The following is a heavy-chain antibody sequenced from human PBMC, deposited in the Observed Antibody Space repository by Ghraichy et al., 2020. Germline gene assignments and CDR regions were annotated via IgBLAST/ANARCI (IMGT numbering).Heavy chain of an antibody. CDR3: ARDKRYCSGGSCYLRGYFDY. J-gene: IGHJ4*02. V-gene: IGHV3-11*06. Sequence: GGSLRLSCAASGFTFSDYYMSWIRQAPGKGLEWVSYISSSSSYTNYADSVKGRFTISRDNAKNSLYLQMNSLRAEDTAVYYCARDKRYCSGGSCYLRGYFDYWGQGTLVTVSS. CDR2: ISSSSSYT. D-gene: IGHD2-15*01. CDR1: GFTFSDYY.